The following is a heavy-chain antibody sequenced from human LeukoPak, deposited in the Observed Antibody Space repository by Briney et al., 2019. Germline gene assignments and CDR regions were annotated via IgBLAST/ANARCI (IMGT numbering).Heavy chain of an antibody. V-gene: IGHV4-59*01. CDR3: ARGLYSSSWYDYYYYYMDV. J-gene: IGHJ6*03. CDR1: GGSISSYY. CDR2: ISYSGST. D-gene: IGHD6-13*01. Sequence: SENLSLTCTVSGGSISSYYWSWIRQPPGKGLEWIGYISYSGSTNYNPSLKSRVTISVDTSKNQFSLKLSSVTAADTAVYYCARGLYSSSWYDYYYYYMDVWGKGTTVTVSS.